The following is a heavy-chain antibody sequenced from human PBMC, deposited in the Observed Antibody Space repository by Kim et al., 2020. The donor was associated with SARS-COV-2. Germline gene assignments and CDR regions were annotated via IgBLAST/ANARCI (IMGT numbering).Heavy chain of an antibody. V-gene: IGHV1-2*02. Sequence: ASVKVSCKASGYTFTGYYMHWVRQAPGQGLEWMGWINPNSGGTNYAQKFQGRVTMTRDTSISTAYMELSRLRSDDTAVYYCARTVELPPHYFDYWGQGTLVTVSS. CDR3: ARTVELPPHYFDY. D-gene: IGHD1-7*01. J-gene: IGHJ4*02. CDR2: INPNSGGT. CDR1: GYTFTGYY.